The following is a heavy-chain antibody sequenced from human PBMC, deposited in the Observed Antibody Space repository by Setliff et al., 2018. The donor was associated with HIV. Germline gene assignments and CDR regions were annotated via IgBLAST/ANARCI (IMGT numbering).Heavy chain of an antibody. J-gene: IGHJ5*02. CDR1: GYTITGFY. D-gene: IGHD1-1*01. Sequence: GASVKVSCKASGYTITGFYTHWVRQAPGQGLEWMGRINPNTGDTHYAEKFQGRITMVTDTSISTAYLDLRRLRIDDTAVYFCARGPLYNWNEGDNWFDPWGQGTRVTSPQ. CDR3: ARGPLYNWNEGDNWFDP. V-gene: IGHV1-2*06. CDR2: INPNTGDT.